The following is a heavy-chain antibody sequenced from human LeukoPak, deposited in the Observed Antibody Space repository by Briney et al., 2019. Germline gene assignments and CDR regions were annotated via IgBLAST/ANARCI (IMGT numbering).Heavy chain of an antibody. CDR2: INPSGGST. Sequence: ASVKVSCKASGYTFTSYYMHWVRQAPGQGLEWMGIINPSGGSTSYAQKFQGRVTMTRDTSTSTAYMELRSLRSDDTAVYYCARVSGALHGGNPDAFDIWGQGTMVTVSS. D-gene: IGHD4-23*01. V-gene: IGHV1-46*01. J-gene: IGHJ3*02. CDR3: ARVSGALHGGNPDAFDI. CDR1: GYTFTSYY.